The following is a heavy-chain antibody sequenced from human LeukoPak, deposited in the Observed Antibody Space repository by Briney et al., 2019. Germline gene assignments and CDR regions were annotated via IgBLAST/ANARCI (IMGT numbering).Heavy chain of an antibody. J-gene: IGHJ5*02. Sequence: SETLSLTCAVYGGSFSGCYWSWIRQPPGKGLEWIGEINHSGSTNYNPSLKSRVTISVDTSKNQFSLKLSSVTAADTAVYYCAREGIKNWFDPWGQGTLVTVSS. D-gene: IGHD3-10*01. CDR1: GGSFSGCY. CDR3: AREGIKNWFDP. CDR2: INHSGST. V-gene: IGHV4-34*01.